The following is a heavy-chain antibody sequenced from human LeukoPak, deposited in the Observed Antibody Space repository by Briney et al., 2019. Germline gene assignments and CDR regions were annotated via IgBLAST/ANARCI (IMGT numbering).Heavy chain of an antibody. J-gene: IGHJ4*02. CDR2: IKSNSDGGTT. V-gene: IGHV3-15*01. CDR1: GFTFSSYS. Sequence: GGSLRLSCAASGFTFSSYSMNWVRQAPGKGLEWVGRIKSNSDGGTTDYAAPVKGRFTISRDDSKHTVYLQMDSLKIEDTAVYYCSTLLHWGQGALVTVSS. CDR3: STLLH.